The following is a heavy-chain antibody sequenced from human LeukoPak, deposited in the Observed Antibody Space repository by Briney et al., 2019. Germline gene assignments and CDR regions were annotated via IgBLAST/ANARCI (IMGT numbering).Heavy chain of an antibody. CDR1: GFTFSSYA. CDR2: ISYDGSNK. V-gene: IGHV3-30*04. Sequence: TGGSLRLSCVASGFTFSSYAMHWVRQAPGKGLEWVAVISYDGSNKYYADSVKGRFTISRDNSKNTLYLQMNSLRAEDTAVYYCARSGRVVVADLFDYWGQGTLVTVSS. J-gene: IGHJ4*02. D-gene: IGHD2-15*01. CDR3: ARSGRVVVADLFDY.